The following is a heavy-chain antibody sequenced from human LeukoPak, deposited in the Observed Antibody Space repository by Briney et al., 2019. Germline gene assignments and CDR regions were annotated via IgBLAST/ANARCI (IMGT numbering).Heavy chain of an antibody. J-gene: IGHJ1*01. V-gene: IGHV4-59*01. CDR2: IYYSGST. CDR1: GGSISSYY. D-gene: IGHD1-26*01. CDR3: AGQWELLSYFQH. Sequence: KASETLFLTCTVSGGSISSYYWSWIRQPPGKGLEWIGYIYYSGSTNYNRSLKSRVTISGDTSKNQFSLKLSSVTAADTAVYYCAGQWELLSYFQHWGQGTLVTVSS.